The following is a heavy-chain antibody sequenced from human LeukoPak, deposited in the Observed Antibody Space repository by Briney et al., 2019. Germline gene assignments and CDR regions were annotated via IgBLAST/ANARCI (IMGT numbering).Heavy chain of an antibody. D-gene: IGHD4-17*01. V-gene: IGHV1-8*01. CDR2: MNPNSGNT. J-gene: IGHJ3*02. CDR1: GYTFTSYD. Sequence: ASVKVSCKASGYTFTSYDINWVRQATGQGLEWMGWMNPNSGNTGYAQKFQGRVTMTRNTSISTAYMELSSLRSEDTAVYYCARPRGTTVTTTNAFDIWGQGTMVTVSS. CDR3: ARPRGTTVTTTNAFDI.